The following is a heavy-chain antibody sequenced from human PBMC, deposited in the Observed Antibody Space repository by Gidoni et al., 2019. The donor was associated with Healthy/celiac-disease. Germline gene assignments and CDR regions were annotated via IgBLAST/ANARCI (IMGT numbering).Heavy chain of an antibody. J-gene: IGHJ4*02. CDR3: AKDLSTTVTTQDY. D-gene: IGHD4-17*01. CDR1: GFTFSSYA. V-gene: IGHV3-23*01. CDR2: ISGSGGST. Sequence: EVQLLESGGGLVQPGGSLRPSCAPSGFTFSSYAMSWVRQAPGRGLEWVAAISGSGGSTYYAGSVKGRFTISRDNSKNTLYLQMNSLRAEDTAVYYCAKDLSTTVTTQDYWGQGTLVTVSS.